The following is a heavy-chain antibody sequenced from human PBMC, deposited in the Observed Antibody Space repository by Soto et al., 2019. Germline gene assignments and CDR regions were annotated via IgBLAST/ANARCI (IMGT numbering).Heavy chain of an antibody. CDR1: GGSISSYY. J-gene: IGHJ6*02. CDR3: ARILTMTMCMDV. D-gene: IGHD3-22*01. Sequence: SETLSLTCTVSGGSISSYYWSWIRQPPGKGLEWIGYIYYSGSTNYNPSLKSRVTISVDTSKNQFSLKLSSVTAADTAVYYCARILTMTMCMDVWGQGTTVTVFS. CDR2: IYYSGST. V-gene: IGHV4-59*08.